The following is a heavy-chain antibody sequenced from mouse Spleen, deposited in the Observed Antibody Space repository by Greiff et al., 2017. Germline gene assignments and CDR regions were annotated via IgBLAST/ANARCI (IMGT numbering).Heavy chain of an antibody. CDR2: INPGSGGT. J-gene: IGHJ3*01. D-gene: IGHD2-14*01. CDR3: AGYGRYGAY. CDR1: GYAFTNYL. V-gene: IGHV1-54*01. Sequence: QVQLKESGAELVRPGTSVKVSCKASGYAFTNYLIEWVKQRPGQGLEWIGVINPGSGGTNYNEKFKGKATLTADKSSSTAYMQLSSLTSDDSAVYFCAGYGRYGAYWGQGTLVTVSA.